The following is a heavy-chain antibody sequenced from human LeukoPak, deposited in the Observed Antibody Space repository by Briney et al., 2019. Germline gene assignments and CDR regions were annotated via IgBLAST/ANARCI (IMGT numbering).Heavy chain of an antibody. CDR1: GFTFSSYA. Sequence: SGGSLRLSCAASGFTFSSYAMSWVRQAPGKGLEWVSVISGSGDSTYYSDSVKGRFTISRDNSKNTLDLQMNSLRAEDTAVYYCAKGQGSPYSKLDYWGQGTLVTVSS. V-gene: IGHV3-23*01. CDR2: ISGSGDST. D-gene: IGHD2-15*01. J-gene: IGHJ4*02. CDR3: AKGQGSPYSKLDY.